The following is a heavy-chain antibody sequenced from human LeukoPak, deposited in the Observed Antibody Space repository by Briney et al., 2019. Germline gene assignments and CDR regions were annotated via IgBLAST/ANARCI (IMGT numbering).Heavy chain of an antibody. D-gene: IGHD5-24*01. CDR3: ARQGRLQFSVHYFDY. V-gene: IGHV1-69*13. CDR1: GGTFSSYA. J-gene: IGHJ4*02. Sequence: VASVKLSCKASGGTFSSYAISWVRQAPGQGLEWVGGIIPIFGTANYAQKFQGRVTITADESTSTAYMELSSLRSEDTAVYYCARQGRLQFSVHYFDYWGQGTLVTVSS. CDR2: IIPIFGTA.